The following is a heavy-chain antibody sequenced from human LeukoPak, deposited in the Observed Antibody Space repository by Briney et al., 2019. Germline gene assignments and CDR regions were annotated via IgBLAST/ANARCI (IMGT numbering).Heavy chain of an antibody. Sequence: ASVKVSCKASGYTFTGYYMHWVRQAPGQGLEWMGWINPNSGGTNYAQKFQGRVTMTRDTSISTAYMELSRLRSDDTAVYYCARDRGQLVYYYYMDVWAKGPRPPSP. CDR2: INPNSGGT. D-gene: IGHD6-6*01. CDR3: ARDRGQLVYYYYMDV. J-gene: IGHJ6*03. V-gene: IGHV1-2*02. CDR1: GYTFTGYY.